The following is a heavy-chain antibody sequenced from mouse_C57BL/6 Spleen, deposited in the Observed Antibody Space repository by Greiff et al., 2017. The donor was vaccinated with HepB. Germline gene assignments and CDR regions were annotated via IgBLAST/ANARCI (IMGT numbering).Heavy chain of an antibody. J-gene: IGHJ2*01. V-gene: IGHV1-82*01. CDR1: GYAFSSSW. Sequence: VKLQASGPELVKPGASVKISCKASGYAFSSSWMNWVKQRPGKGLEWIGRIYPGDGDTNYNGKFKGKATLTADKSSSTAYMQLSSLTSEDSAVYFCARKGDYDGDYFDYWGQGTTLTVSS. CDR2: IYPGDGDT. CDR3: ARKGDYDGDYFDY. D-gene: IGHD2-4*01.